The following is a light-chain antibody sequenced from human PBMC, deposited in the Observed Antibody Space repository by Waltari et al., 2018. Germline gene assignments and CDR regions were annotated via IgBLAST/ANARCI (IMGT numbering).Light chain of an antibody. CDR1: SGHTPYA. CDR2: LNSDGSH. CDR3: QTWGTGTVV. V-gene: IGLV4-69*01. Sequence: VLTKCPSPFPSLEAPFRPTGPRTSGHTPYAIACLSRQPGKGPRSLLKLNSDGSHSKGDGIPDRFSGSKSGAERYLTISSLQSEDEGDYYCQTWGTGTVVFGGGTKLTVL. J-gene: IGLJ2*01.